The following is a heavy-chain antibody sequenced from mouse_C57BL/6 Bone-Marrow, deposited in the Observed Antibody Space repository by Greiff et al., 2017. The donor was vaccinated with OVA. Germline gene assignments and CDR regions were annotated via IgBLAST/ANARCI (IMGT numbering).Heavy chain of an antibody. Sequence: DVMLVESGGGLVQPGGSLKLSCAASGFTFSDYYMYWVRQTPEKRLEWVAYISNGGGSTYYPDTVKGRFTISRDNAKNTLYLQMSRLKSEDTAMYYCARGYYGSTLDYWGQGTTLTVSS. CDR2: ISNGGGST. CDR1: GFTFSDYY. CDR3: ARGYYGSTLDY. D-gene: IGHD1-1*01. J-gene: IGHJ2*01. V-gene: IGHV5-12*01.